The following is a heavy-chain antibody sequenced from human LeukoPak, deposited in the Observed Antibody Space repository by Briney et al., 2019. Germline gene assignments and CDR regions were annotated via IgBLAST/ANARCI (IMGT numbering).Heavy chain of an antibody. V-gene: IGHV4-34*01. J-gene: IGHJ4*02. CDR3: ARGILRDYYDSSGFYHRGGVGY. Sequence: SETLSLTCAVYGGSFSGYYWSWIRQPPGKGLEWIGEINHSGSTNYNPSLKSRVTISVDTSKNQFSLKLSSVTAADTAVYFCARGILRDYYDSSGFYHRGGVGYWGQGTLVTVSS. CDR1: GGSFSGYY. D-gene: IGHD3-22*01. CDR2: INHSGST.